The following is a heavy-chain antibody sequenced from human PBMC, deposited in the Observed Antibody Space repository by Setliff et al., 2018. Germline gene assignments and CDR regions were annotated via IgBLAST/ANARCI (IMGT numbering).Heavy chain of an antibody. J-gene: IGHJ5*02. D-gene: IGHD2-2*01. V-gene: IGHV4-39*01. Sequence: SETLSLTCTVSGGSISSSSYYWGWIRQPPGKGLAWIGSIYYSGSTYYNPSLKSRVTMSVETSKNQFSLKLSSVTAADTAVYYCARRIYCSSTSCSLNNWFDPWGQGTLVTVSS. CDR1: GGSISSSSYY. CDR3: ARRIYCSSTSCSLNNWFDP. CDR2: IYYSGST.